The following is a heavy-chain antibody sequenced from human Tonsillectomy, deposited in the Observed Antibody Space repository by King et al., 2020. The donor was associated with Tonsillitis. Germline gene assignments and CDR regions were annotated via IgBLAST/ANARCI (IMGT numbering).Heavy chain of an antibody. CDR2: IYCDDDK. J-gene: IGHJ4*02. V-gene: IGHV2-5*02. D-gene: IGHD3-22*01. CDR3: AHRLAYHDRNYFDY. Sequence: LTLKESGPTLVKPTQTLTLTCTFSGLSPSTSEEGVGCIRQPPGKTLEWLGVIYCDDDKRYSPSLKSRLTITKDTTKNQVVLTMTNMDPVDTGTYYCAHRLAYHDRNYFDYWGQGTLVTVSS. CDR1: GLSPSTSEEG.